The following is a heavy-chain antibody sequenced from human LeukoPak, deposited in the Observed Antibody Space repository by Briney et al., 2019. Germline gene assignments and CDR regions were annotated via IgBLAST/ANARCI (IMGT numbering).Heavy chain of an antibody. Sequence: SVKVSCKASGGTFSSYAISWVRQAPGQGLEWMGGIIPIFGTANYAQKFQGRVTITADESTSTAHMELSSLRSEDTAVYYCASGPLIAVAGTSYFDYWGQGTLVTVSS. CDR1: GGTFSSYA. V-gene: IGHV1-69*01. CDR2: IIPIFGTA. CDR3: ASGPLIAVAGTSYFDY. D-gene: IGHD6-19*01. J-gene: IGHJ4*02.